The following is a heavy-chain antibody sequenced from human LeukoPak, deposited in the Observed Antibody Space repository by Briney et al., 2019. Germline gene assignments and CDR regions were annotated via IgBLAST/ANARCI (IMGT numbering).Heavy chain of an antibody. CDR1: GGSFSGYY. Sequence: PSETLSLTCAVYGGSFSGYYWSWIRQPPGKGLEWIGEINHSGSTKYNPSLKSRVTISVDTSKNQFSLKLSSVTAADTAVYYCARAGYCSGGSCYSRGGYNWFDPWGQGTLVTVSS. D-gene: IGHD2-15*01. CDR2: INHSGST. J-gene: IGHJ5*02. CDR3: ARAGYCSGGSCYSRGGYNWFDP. V-gene: IGHV4-34*01.